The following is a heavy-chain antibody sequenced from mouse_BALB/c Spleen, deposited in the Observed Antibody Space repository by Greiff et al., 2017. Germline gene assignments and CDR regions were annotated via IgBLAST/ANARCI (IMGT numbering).Heavy chain of an antibody. CDR2: IDPSDSET. Sequence: QVQLQQPGAELVKPGAPVKLSCKASGYTFTSYWMNWVKQRPGRGLEWIGRIDPSDSETHYNQKFKDKATLTVDKSSSTAYIQLSSLTSEDSAVYDCARLDYGSSYYFDYWGQGTTLTVSS. V-gene: IGHV1-69*02. CDR1: GYTFTSYW. J-gene: IGHJ2*01. D-gene: IGHD1-1*01. CDR3: ARLDYGSSYYFDY.